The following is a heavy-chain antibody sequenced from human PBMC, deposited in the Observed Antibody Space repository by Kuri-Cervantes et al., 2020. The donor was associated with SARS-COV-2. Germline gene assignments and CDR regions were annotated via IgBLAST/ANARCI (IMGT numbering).Heavy chain of an antibody. Sequence: GESLKISCAASGFTFSSYAMHWVRQAPGKGLEWVAVISYDGSNKYYADSVKGRFTISRDNSKNTLYLQMNSLRAEDTAVYYCAREGAVAASPDAFDIWGQGTMVTVSS. J-gene: IGHJ3*02. CDR1: GFTFSSYA. D-gene: IGHD2-15*01. CDR2: ISYDGSNK. CDR3: AREGAVAASPDAFDI. V-gene: IGHV3-30-3*01.